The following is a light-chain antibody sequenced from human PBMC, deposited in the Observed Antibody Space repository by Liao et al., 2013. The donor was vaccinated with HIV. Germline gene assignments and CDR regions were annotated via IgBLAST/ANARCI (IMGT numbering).Light chain of an antibody. CDR2: QDS. V-gene: IGLV3-1*01. J-gene: IGLJ1*01. CDR1: KLGDKY. CDR3: QAWDSSTAWEV. Sequence: SYELTQPPSVSVSPGQTASITCSGDKLGDKYACWYQQKPGQSPVLVIYQDSKRPSGIPERFSGSNSGNTATLTISGTQAMDEADYYCQAWDSSTAWEVFGTGTKVT.